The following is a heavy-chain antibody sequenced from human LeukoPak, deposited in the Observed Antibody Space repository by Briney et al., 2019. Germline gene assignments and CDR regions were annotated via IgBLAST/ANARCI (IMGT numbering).Heavy chain of an antibody. D-gene: IGHD6-19*01. V-gene: IGHV3-30*18. CDR2: TSYDGSNK. J-gene: IGHJ4*02. Sequence: GRSLRLSCAASGFTFSSYGMHWVRQAPGKGLGWVAFTSYDGSNKYYADSVKGRFTISRDNSRDTLYLQMNSLRAEDTAVYYCAKDRYSSGWYGIDYWGQGTLVPVAS. CDR3: AKDRYSSGWYGIDY. CDR1: GFTFSSYG.